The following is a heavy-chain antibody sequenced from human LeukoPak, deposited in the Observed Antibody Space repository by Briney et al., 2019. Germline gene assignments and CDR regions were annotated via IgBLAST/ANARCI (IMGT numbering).Heavy chain of an antibody. CDR3: ARQGRIVVVTTTHDAFDI. CDR2: IYPGDSVA. D-gene: IGHD2-21*02. V-gene: IGHV5-51*01. Sequence: GESLKISCTGFGYSFTTYWIGWVRPMPGKGLEWMGIIYPGDSVARYSPSLQGQVTISVDKSISTAYPQWSSLKASDTAMYYCARQGRIVVVTTTHDAFDIWGQGTMVTVSS. J-gene: IGHJ3*02. CDR1: GYSFTTYW.